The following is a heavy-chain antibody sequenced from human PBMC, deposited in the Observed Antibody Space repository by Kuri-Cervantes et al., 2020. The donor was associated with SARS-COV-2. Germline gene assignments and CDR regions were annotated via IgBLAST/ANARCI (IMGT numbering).Heavy chain of an antibody. Sequence: GSLRLSCTVSSDSITSYYWSWIRQPPGKGLEWIGYIYYSGTTNYNPSLKSRVTISVDTSKNQFSLKLSSVTAADTAVYYCVQVDIAAAGTNYYYYMDVWGKGTTVTVSS. CDR3: VQVDIAAAGTNYYYYMDV. CDR2: IYYSGTT. D-gene: IGHD6-13*01. J-gene: IGHJ6*03. CDR1: SDSITSYY. V-gene: IGHV4-59*08.